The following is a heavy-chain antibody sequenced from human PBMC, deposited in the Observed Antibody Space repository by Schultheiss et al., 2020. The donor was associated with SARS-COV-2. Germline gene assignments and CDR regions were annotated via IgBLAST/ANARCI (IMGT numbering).Heavy chain of an antibody. V-gene: IGHV4-59*01. CDR3: ASDSTSDDSFGV. Sequence: SETLSLTCTVSGGSISSYYWSWIRQPPGKGLEWIGYIYYSGSTNYNPSLKSRVTMSVDTSKNQFSLNLSSVTAADTAVYYCASDSTSDDSFGVWGRGTMVTVSS. CDR1: GGSISSYY. CDR2: IYYSGST. J-gene: IGHJ3*01.